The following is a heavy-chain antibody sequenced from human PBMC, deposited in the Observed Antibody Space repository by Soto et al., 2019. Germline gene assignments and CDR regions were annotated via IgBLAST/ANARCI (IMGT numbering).Heavy chain of an antibody. D-gene: IGHD3-9*01. CDR2: IWYDGSNK. CDR1: GFTFSSYG. J-gene: IGHJ6*02. V-gene: IGHV3-33*01. CDR3: ARDNDILTGYYMGYGMDV. Sequence: PGGSLRLSCAASGFTFSSYGMHWVRQAPGKGLEWVAVIWYDGSNKYYADSVKGRFTISRDNSKNTLYLQMNSLRAEDTAVYYCARDNDILTGYYMGYGMDVWGQGTTVTVSS.